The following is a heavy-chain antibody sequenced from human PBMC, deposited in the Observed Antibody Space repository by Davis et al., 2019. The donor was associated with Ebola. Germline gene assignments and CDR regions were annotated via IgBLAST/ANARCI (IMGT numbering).Heavy chain of an antibody. D-gene: IGHD3-10*01. CDR3: ATDPGRGDYVGY. CDR1: GYTLTELS. Sequence: ASVKVSCKVSGYTLTELSMHWVRQAPGKGLEWMGGFDPEDGETIYAQKFQGRVTMTEDTSTDTAYMELSSLRSEDTAVYYCATDPGRGDYVGYWGQGTLVTVSS. CDR2: FDPEDGET. J-gene: IGHJ4*02. V-gene: IGHV1-24*01.